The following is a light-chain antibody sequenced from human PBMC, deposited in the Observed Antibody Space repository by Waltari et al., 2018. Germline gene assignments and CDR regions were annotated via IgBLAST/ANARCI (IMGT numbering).Light chain of an antibody. CDR1: HSLLYYSNNKNY. CDR3: HQYFAPPYT. Sequence: DIVMTQSPDSLTVSLGERATINCKSSHSLLYYSNNKNYISWYQQKPGQAPKLLIYWASTGDSGVPDRFSVSGSETDFTLTISSLQAEDVAVYHCHQYFAPPYTFGRGTKLEIK. CDR2: WAS. V-gene: IGKV4-1*01. J-gene: IGKJ2*01.